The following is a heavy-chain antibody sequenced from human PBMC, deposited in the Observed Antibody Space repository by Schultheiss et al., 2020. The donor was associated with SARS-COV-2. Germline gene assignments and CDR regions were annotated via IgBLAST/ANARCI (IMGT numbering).Heavy chain of an antibody. V-gene: IGHV3-74*01. CDR2: IKSDGSSS. D-gene: IGHD3/OR15-3a*01. Sequence: GGSLRLSCAASGFTFSSYWMHWVRQAPGKGLVWVSRIKSDGSSSTYTDSVKGRFAISRDNSKNTLYLQMNSLRAEDTAVYYCAKALLDYEIDYWGQGTLVTVSS. CDR1: GFTFSSYW. CDR3: AKALLDYEIDY. J-gene: IGHJ4*02.